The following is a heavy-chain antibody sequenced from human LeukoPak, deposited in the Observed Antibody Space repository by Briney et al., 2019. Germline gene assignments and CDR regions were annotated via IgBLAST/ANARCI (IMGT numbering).Heavy chain of an antibody. CDR2: IYHSGST. Sequence: PSETLCLTCTVSGYSISSGYYWGWLRHPPGKGLEWIGSIYHSGSTYYNPSLKSRVTISVDTSKNQFSLRLSSVTAADTAVYYCARLWLPHWFDPWGQGTLVTVSS. J-gene: IGHJ5*02. CDR1: GYSISSGYY. D-gene: IGHD5-12*01. V-gene: IGHV4-38-2*02. CDR3: ARLWLPHWFDP.